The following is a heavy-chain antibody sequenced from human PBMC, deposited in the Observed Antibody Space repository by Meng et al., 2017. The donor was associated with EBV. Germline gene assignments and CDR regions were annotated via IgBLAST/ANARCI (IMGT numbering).Heavy chain of an antibody. CDR3: AKSRSSTQGVVDY. CDR1: GVSVTSSTYS. D-gene: IGHD3-10*01. V-gene: IGHV4-61*01. CDR2: IYDTGTS. Sequence: QVPRQEAGPGLVNPSEPLSLTCTVSGVSVTSSTYSWGWIRSCTGQGLEWIGYIYDTGTSISNPSLKSRVSIFQETSKYLFSLNLNSVTTADTAVYYCAKSRSSTQGVVDYWGQGTLVTVSS. J-gene: IGHJ4*02.